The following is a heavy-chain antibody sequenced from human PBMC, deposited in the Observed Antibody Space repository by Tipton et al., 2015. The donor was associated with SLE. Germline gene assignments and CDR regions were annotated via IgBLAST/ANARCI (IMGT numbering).Heavy chain of an antibody. CDR1: GGSISSHY. V-gene: IGHV4-59*11. CDR3: ARQLGAAYYYYGMDV. CDR2: IYYTGST. J-gene: IGHJ6*02. D-gene: IGHD6-13*01. Sequence: TLSLTCTVSGGSISSHYWSWIRQPPGKGLEWIGYIYYTGSTNYNPSLKSRVTISLDTSKKQFSLNLRFVTAADTAVYYCARQLGAAYYYYGMDVWGQGTTVTVSS.